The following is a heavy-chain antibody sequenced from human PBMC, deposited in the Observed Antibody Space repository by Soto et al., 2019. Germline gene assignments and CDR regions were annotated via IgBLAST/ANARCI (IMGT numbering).Heavy chain of an antibody. J-gene: IGHJ6*02. Sequence: QVQLQESGPGLVKPSETLSLTCTVSGGSISSYYWSWIRQPAGKGLEWTGRIYTSGSTNYNPSLTSRVTMSVDTSKNQFSLKLSSVTAADTAVYYCARDGKGYCTNGVCPDTYYYYYGMDVWGQGTTVTVSS. CDR3: ARDGKGYCTNGVCPDTYYYYYGMDV. CDR1: GGSISSYY. CDR2: IYTSGST. D-gene: IGHD2-8*01. V-gene: IGHV4-4*07.